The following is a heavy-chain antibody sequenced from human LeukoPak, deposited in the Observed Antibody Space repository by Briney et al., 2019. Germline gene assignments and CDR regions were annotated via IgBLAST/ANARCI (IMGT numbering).Heavy chain of an antibody. CDR3: ARTRTYYYGMDV. CDR1: GFTFSSYA. CDR2: ISGSGSMT. J-gene: IGHJ6*02. Sequence: GGSLRLSCAASGFTFSSYAIAWVRRAPGKGLKCVSTISGSGSMTYYADSVKGRFTISRDSSRNTLYLQMNSLRAEDTAVYNCARTRTYYYGMDVWGQGTTVTVSS. V-gene: IGHV3-23*01. D-gene: IGHD3-10*01.